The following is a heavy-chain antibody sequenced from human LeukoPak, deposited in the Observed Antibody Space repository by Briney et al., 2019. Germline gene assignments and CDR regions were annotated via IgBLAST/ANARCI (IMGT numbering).Heavy chain of an antibody. CDR2: ISSSSTI. J-gene: IGHJ4*02. D-gene: IGHD3-22*01. V-gene: IGHV3-48*01. CDR3: ARVLHRRNYDSSVYYGY. Sequence: GGSLRLSCAASGFTFSSYSMNWVRQAPGKGLEWVSYISSSSTIYYADSVKGRFTISRDNAKNSLYLQMNSLRAEDTVVYYCARVLHRRNYDSSVYYGYWGQGTLVTVSS. CDR1: GFTFSSYS.